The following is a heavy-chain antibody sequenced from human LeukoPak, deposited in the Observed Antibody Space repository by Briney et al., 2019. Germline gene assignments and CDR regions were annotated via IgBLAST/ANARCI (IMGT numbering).Heavy chain of an antibody. D-gene: IGHD2-21*02. J-gene: IGHJ4*02. CDR1: GFAFSSYS. CDR3: AREDIRVTLLFDY. Sequence: GGSLRLSCAASGFAFSSYSMNWVRQAPGKGLEWVSSISSSSSYIYYADSVKGLFTISRDNAKNSLYLQMNSLRAEDTAVYYCAREDIRVTLLFDYWGQGTLVTVSS. V-gene: IGHV3-21*01. CDR2: ISSSSSYI.